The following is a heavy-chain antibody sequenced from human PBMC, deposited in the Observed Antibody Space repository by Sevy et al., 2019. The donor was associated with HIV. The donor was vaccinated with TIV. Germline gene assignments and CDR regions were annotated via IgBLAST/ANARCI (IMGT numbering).Heavy chain of an antibody. CDR1: GFTFSSYW. J-gene: IGHJ4*02. D-gene: IGHD3-3*01. CDR2: IKQGGSEK. V-gene: IGHV3-7*01. CDR3: ASLAPLRFLEWLRLTKADGIFDY. Sequence: GGSLRLSCAASGFTFSSYWMSWVRQAPGKGLEWVANIKQGGSEKYYVDSVKGRFTISRDNAKNSLYLQMNSLRAEDTAVYYCASLAPLRFLEWLRLTKADGIFDYWGQGTLVTVSS.